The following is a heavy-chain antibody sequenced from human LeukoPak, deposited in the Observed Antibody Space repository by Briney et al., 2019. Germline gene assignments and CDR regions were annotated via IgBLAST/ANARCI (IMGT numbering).Heavy chain of an antibody. CDR3: ARKREGAYGMDV. J-gene: IGHJ6*02. V-gene: IGHV1-2*02. Sequence: ASVKVSCKASGYTLSGYYIHWVRQAPGQGLEWMGWINPNSGDTNHAQDFQGRVTMTRDTSITTAYMELSRLRSDDTALYYCARKREGAYGMDVWGQGTTVTVSS. D-gene: IGHD1-26*01. CDR2: INPNSGDT. CDR1: GYTLSGYY.